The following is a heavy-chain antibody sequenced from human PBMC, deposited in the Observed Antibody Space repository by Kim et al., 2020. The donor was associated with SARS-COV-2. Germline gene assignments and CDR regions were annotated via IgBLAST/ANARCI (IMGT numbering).Heavy chain of an antibody. CDR3: ARGPTMIVVAYYFDY. V-gene: IGHV4-30-2*04. D-gene: IGHD3-22*01. J-gene: IGHJ4*02. Sequence: PSLKSRVTISVDTSKNQFSLKLSSVTAADTAVYYGARGPTMIVVAYYFDYWGQGTLVTVSS.